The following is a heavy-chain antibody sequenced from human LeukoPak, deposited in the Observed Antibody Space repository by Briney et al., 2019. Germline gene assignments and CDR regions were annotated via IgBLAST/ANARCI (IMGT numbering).Heavy chain of an antibody. V-gene: IGHV3-23*01. J-gene: IGHJ3*02. CDR3: ARHLAVATRAFDI. CDR2: LSGSGGST. D-gene: IGHD6-19*01. Sequence: GGSLRLSFAASRLTFYCLAMNLLRQAPGKGLEWVSGLSGSGGSTYYADSVQGRFTISRDNSKNTLYLQMNSLRAEDTAVYYCARHLAVATRAFDIWGQGTMVTVST. CDR1: RLTFYCLA.